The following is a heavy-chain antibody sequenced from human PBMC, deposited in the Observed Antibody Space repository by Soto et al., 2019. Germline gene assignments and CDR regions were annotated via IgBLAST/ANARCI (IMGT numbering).Heavy chain of an antibody. CDR2: ISSSSGYI. D-gene: IGHD6-19*01. Sequence: EVQLVESGGGLVKPGGSLRLSCAASGFTFSSYSMNWVRQAPGKGLEWVSSISSSSGYIYYADSLKGRFTISRDNAKNSLYLQMNSLRAEDTAVYYCARGAEISIAVAGLDYWGQGTLVTVSS. V-gene: IGHV3-21*01. J-gene: IGHJ4*02. CDR1: GFTFSSYS. CDR3: ARGAEISIAVAGLDY.